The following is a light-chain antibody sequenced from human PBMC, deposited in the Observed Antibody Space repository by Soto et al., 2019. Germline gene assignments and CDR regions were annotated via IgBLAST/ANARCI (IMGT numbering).Light chain of an antibody. CDR2: ATS. Sequence: EVVLTQSPATLSLSPGEGATLSCRASQSIGNYLAWYQQKPGQAPRLLIYATSNRATGIPARFSGSGSGTDFTLTISSLEPEDFAIYYCQQYNSYWTFGQGTKVEIK. CDR1: QSIGNY. J-gene: IGKJ1*01. CDR3: QQYNSYWT. V-gene: IGKV3-11*01.